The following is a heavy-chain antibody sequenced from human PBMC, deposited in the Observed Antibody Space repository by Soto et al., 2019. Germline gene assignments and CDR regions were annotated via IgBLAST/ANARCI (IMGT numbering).Heavy chain of an antibody. CDR3: TRGLGGGSC. Sequence: EVQLVESGGGLIQPGGSLRLSCAASGYTFSSYWMHWVRQAPGKGLVWVSRINTDGSSTSYADTVEGRFTISRDNAENTLYLQMNSLRAEDTAVYYCTRGLGGGSCWGQGTLVTVSS. CDR2: INTDGSST. V-gene: IGHV3-74*01. J-gene: IGHJ4*02. D-gene: IGHD2-15*01. CDR1: GYTFSSYW.